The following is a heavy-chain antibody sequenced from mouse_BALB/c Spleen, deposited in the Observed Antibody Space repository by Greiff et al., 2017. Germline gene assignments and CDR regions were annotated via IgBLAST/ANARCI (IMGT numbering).Heavy chain of an antibody. CDR1: GFTFSSYY. Sequence: EVQGVESGGGLVKLGGSLKLSCAASGFTFSSYYMSWVRQTPEKRLELVAAINSNGGSTYYPDTVKGRFTISRDNAKNTLYLQMSSLKSEDTALYYCARHGGYDPYYYAMDYWGQGTSVTVSS. D-gene: IGHD2-2*01. J-gene: IGHJ4*01. CDR2: INSNGGST. CDR3: ARHGGYDPYYYAMDY. V-gene: IGHV5-6-2*01.